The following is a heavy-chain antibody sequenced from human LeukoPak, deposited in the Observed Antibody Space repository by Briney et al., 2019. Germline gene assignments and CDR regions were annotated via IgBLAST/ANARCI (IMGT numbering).Heavy chain of an antibody. V-gene: IGHV4-39*01. J-gene: IGHJ5*02. Sequence: PETLSLTCTVSGGSISSSSYYWGWIRQPPGKGLEWIGSIYYSGTTYYNPSLKSRVTMSVDTSKNQFSLKQTSVTAADTAVYYCARHASAFRYDSAFDPWGQGTLVTVSS. CDR2: IYYSGTT. CDR1: GGSISSSSYY. D-gene: IGHD3-3*01. CDR3: ARHASAFRYDSAFDP.